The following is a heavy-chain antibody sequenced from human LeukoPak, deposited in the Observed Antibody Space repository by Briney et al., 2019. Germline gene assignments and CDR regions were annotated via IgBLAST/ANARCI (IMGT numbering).Heavy chain of an antibody. CDR2: ISWSSGSI. D-gene: IGHD3-10*01. J-gene: IGHJ4*02. CDR3: AKVAYYGSGSYMDY. Sequence: PGRSLRLSCAASGFTFYDYAMHWVRQAPGKGLEWVSGISWSSGSIGYADSVEGRFTISRDNAKNSLYLQMNSLRAEDTALYYCAKVAYYGSGSYMDYWGQGTLVTVSS. V-gene: IGHV3-9*01. CDR1: GFTFYDYA.